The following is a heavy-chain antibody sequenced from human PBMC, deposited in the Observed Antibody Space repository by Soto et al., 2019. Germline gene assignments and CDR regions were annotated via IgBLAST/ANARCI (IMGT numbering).Heavy chain of an antibody. J-gene: IGHJ4*02. CDR3: ARDREGITGTIDY. Sequence: ASVKVSCKASGYTFTSYDINWVRQATGQGLEWMGWMNPNSGNTGYAQKFQGRVTMTRNTSISTAYMELSRLRSDDTAVYYCARDREGITGTIDYWGQGTLVTVSS. D-gene: IGHD1-20*01. V-gene: IGHV1-8*01. CDR1: GYTFTSYD. CDR2: MNPNSGNT.